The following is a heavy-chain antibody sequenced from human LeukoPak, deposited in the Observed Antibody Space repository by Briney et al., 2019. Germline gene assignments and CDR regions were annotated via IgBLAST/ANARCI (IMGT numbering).Heavy chain of an antibody. CDR2: IKQDGSEK. D-gene: IGHD3-10*01. CDR3: ARDGGPTVGGYCDY. J-gene: IGHJ4*02. Sequence: PGGSLRLSCAASGFTFPSYWMSWVRQAPGKGLEWVANIKQDGSEKYYVASVKGRFTISRDNAKNSLYLQMNSLRAEDTAVYYCARDGGPTVGGYCDYWGQGTLVTVSS. CDR1: GFTFPSYW. V-gene: IGHV3-7*05.